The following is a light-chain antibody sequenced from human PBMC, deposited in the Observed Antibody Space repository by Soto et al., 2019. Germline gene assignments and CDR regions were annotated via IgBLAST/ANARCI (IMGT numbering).Light chain of an antibody. CDR3: QQSYSAPIT. CDR2: AAS. V-gene: IGKV1-39*01. J-gene: IGKJ5*01. Sequence: DIQMTQSPSTRSASVGGRVIITCRASQSISNYLNWYQQKPGKAPKLLIFAASSLQSGVPSRFSGSGSGTNFTLTISSLQPEDFAAYYCQQSYSAPITFGQGTRLEIK. CDR1: QSISNY.